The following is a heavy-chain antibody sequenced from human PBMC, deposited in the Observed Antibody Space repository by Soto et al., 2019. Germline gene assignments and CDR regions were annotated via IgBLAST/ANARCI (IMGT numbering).Heavy chain of an antibody. CDR3: ARVDSGTGGCTFPYVDY. D-gene: IGHD2-8*01. V-gene: IGHV1-2*02. Sequence: HEHLVQSGAEVRRPGASLKVSCRASGYTFTDYYIHWVRQAPGQGLEWMGWINPDTGATNYAQNFQGMVTVTGDTSINTAPVDLTSRTSDDTAVYYCARVDSGTGGCTFPYVDYWGQGTQVIVSS. J-gene: IGHJ4*01. CDR2: INPDTGAT. CDR1: GYTFTDYY.